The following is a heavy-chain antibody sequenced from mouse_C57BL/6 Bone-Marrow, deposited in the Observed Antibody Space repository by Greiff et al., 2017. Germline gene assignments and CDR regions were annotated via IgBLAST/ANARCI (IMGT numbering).Heavy chain of an antibody. CDR1: GFNIKDDY. CDR2: IDPEIGDT. J-gene: IGHJ2*01. Sequence: VHVKQSGAELVRPGASVKLSCTASGFNIKDDYIHWVKQRPEQGLEWIGWIDPEIGDTEYASKFQGKATIPSDPSSNTAYLQLSSLTSEDTAVYYCSSFDGNYFDFWGQGTPLTVAS. V-gene: IGHV14-4*01. D-gene: IGHD2-3*01. CDR3: SSFDGNYFDF.